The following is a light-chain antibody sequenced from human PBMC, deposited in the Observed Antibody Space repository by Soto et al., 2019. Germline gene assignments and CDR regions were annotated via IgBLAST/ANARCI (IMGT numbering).Light chain of an antibody. CDR2: GAS. J-gene: IGKJ4*01. CDR1: EDIGSN. Sequence: EIMMTQSPATLSVSPGARATLSCRANEDIGSNLAWYQQKAGQPPRLLIYGASTRATGIPARFSGSGSGTEFTLTISRLQSEAFAVYYCQNYNKMPQLTFGGGNKVDIK. V-gene: IGKV3-15*01. CDR3: QNYNKMPQLT.